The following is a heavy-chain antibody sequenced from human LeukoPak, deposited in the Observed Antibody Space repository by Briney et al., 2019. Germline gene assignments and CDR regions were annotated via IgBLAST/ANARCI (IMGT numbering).Heavy chain of an antibody. V-gene: IGHV4-59*01. CDR3: ASYDYGDFRFDY. J-gene: IGHJ4*02. CDR2: IYYSGST. Sequence: IPSETLSLTCTVSGGSISSYYWSWIRQPPGKGLEWIGYIYYSGSTNYNPSLKSRVTISVDTSKNQFSLKLSSVTAADTAVYYCASYDYGDFRFDYWGQGTLVTVSS. D-gene: IGHD4-17*01. CDR1: GGSISSYY.